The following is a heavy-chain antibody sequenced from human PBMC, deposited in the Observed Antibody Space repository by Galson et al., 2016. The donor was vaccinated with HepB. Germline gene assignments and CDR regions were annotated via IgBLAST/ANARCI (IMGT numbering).Heavy chain of an antibody. J-gene: IGHJ4*02. V-gene: IGHV1-3*01. CDR3: ARERALDYFDY. CDR1: GDTIPNYA. Sequence: SVKVSCKASGDTIPNYAMHWVRQAPGESLEWMGWINAANGNTKYSQKFQGRVTISRDTTASTTYMELSALTSEDTAVYYCARERALDYFDYWGQGTLVTVFS. CDR2: INAANGNT.